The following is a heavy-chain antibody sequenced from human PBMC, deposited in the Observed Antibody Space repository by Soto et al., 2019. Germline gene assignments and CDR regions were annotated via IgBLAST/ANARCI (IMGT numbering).Heavy chain of an antibody. D-gene: IGHD3-3*02. J-gene: IGHJ4*02. Sequence: QVQLVQSGAEVKKPGASVRVSCKASGYTLGDHYLHWVRQAPGQGLEWMGWLNPRSGDTDSAQRFRGRVTMTSDTSINTAYLELNSLRSDDTAVYFCARARLARGHFDNWGQGSLVTVSS. V-gene: IGHV1-2*02. CDR1: GYTLGDHY. CDR2: LNPRSGDT. CDR3: ARARLARGHFDN.